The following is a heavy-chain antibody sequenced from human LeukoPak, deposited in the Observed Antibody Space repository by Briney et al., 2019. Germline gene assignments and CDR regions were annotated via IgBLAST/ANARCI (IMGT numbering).Heavy chain of an antibody. CDR1: GGSFSGYY. D-gene: IGHD2-15*01. CDR2: INHSGST. J-gene: IGHJ6*02. Sequence: PSETLSLTCAVYGGSFSGYYWSWIRQPPGNGLELIGEINHSGSTNYNPSLKSPVTISVGTSNNQFSPKLSSVTAADTAVYYCAREAFSGGSRPYGMDVWGQGTTVTVSS. V-gene: IGHV4-34*01. CDR3: AREAFSGGSRPYGMDV.